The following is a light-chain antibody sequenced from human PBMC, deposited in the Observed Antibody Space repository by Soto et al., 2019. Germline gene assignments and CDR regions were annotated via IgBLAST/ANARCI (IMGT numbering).Light chain of an antibody. CDR1: QSLLHSDGYIY. CDR3: MQALQTPRT. V-gene: IGKV2-28*01. Sequence: IVMTQSPLSLPVTPGEPAAISCRSSQSLLHSDGYIYLDWYLLKPGQPPQLLIYLASNRASGVTDRFRGGGSGTDFTLEITRAGAEDVGIYYCMQALQTPRTFGQGTRLEIK. J-gene: IGKJ2*01. CDR2: LAS.